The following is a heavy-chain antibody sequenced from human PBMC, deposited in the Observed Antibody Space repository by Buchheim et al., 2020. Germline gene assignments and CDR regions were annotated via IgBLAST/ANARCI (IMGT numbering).Heavy chain of an antibody. J-gene: IGHJ4*02. CDR3: ARVSEMATIPIEN. Sequence: QVQLQQWGAGLLKPSETLSLTCAVYGGSFSGYYRSWIRQPPGKGLEWIGEINHSGSTNYNPSLKSRVTISVDTSKNQFSLKLSSVTAADTAVHYCARVSEMATIPIENWGQGTL. CDR2: INHSGST. CDR1: GGSFSGYY. V-gene: IGHV4-34*01. D-gene: IGHD5-24*01.